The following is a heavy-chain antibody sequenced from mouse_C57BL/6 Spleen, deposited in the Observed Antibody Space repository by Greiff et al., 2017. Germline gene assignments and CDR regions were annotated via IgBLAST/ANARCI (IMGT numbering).Heavy chain of an antibody. CDR2: INPGSGGT. D-gene: IGHD1-1*01. J-gene: IGHJ4*01. CDR1: GYAFTNSL. V-gene: IGHV1-54*01. CDR3: ENPFYGSSHYYAMDY. Sequence: QVQLQQSGAELVRPGTSVKVSCKASGYAFTNSLIEWVKQRPGQGLEWIGVINPGSGGTNSNAKFKGKAPLPVGQSSSTAYMLLMSLTSEESAVYFGENPFYGSSHYYAMDYWGQGTSVTVSS.